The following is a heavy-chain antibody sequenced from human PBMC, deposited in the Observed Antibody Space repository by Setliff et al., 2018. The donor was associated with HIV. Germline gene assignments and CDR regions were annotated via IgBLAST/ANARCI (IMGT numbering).Heavy chain of an antibody. J-gene: IGHJ3*02. Sequence: GGSLRLSCAASGFTLNNYGMHWFRQVAGNGREWVASLGFAGGTYYLGSVKGRFTISRDKVKNSLDRQMNSLTARDTSVYYCTRGRVTGTWDVFYMWGQGTMVTVSS. CDR3: TRGRVTGTWDVFYM. CDR2: LGFAGGT. D-gene: IGHD1-1*01. CDR1: GFTLNNYG. V-gene: IGHV3-13*01.